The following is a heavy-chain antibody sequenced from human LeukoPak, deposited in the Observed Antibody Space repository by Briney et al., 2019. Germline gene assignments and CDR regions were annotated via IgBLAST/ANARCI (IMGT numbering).Heavy chain of an antibody. V-gene: IGHV1-46*01. CDR1: GYTFTSYY. CDR2: INPSGGST. Sequence: ASVKVSCKASGYTFTSYYMHWVRQAPGQGLGWMGIINPSGGSTSYAQKFQGRVTMTRDTSTSTVYMELSSLRSEDTAVYYCARDPTGDDYFDYWGQGTLVTVSS. CDR3: ARDPTGDDYFDY. J-gene: IGHJ4*02. D-gene: IGHD7-27*01.